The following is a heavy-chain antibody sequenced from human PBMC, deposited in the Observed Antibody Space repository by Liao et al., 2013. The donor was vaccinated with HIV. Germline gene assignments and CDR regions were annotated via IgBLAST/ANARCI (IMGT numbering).Heavy chain of an antibody. D-gene: IGHD1-26*01. J-gene: IGHJ5*02. CDR3: ARESLGRGVGGTHWWFDP. CDR1: GGSISSDNYY. CDR2: IDASGNT. Sequence: QVQLQESGPGHVKPSQTLSLSCTVSGGSISSDNYYWSWIRQPAGKGLEWIGRIDASGNTNYNPSLKSRVTISLDTSKNQFSVKLTSVTAADTAVYHCARESLGRGVGGTHWWFDPWGQGTLVSVSS. V-gene: IGHV4-61*02.